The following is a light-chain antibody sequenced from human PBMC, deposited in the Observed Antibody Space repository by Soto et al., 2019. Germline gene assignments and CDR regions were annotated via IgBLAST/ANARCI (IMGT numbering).Light chain of an antibody. V-gene: IGKV3D-20*02. Sequence: TVLTQSPGTLSLSPGDRATLSGRASQSVSSSYLAWYQQKPGQAPRLLIYDASRRATGIPARFSGSGSGTDFTLTISSLEPEDFAVYYCQQRSNWPPITFGQGTRLEIK. J-gene: IGKJ5*01. CDR2: DAS. CDR3: QQRSNWPPIT. CDR1: QSVSSSY.